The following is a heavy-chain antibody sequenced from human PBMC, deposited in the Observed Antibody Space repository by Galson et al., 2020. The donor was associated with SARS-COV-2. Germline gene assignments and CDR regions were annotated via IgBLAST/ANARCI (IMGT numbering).Heavy chain of an antibody. Sequence: ASETLSLTCTVSGGSISSSSYYWGWIRHPPGKGLEWTAHIYYSGTTYYNPSLKSRVAISVDTSKNEFSLKLSSVTAADTAVYYCARHAGDQSYNYYYGMDVWGQGTTVTVTS. CDR2: IYYSGTT. V-gene: IGHV4-39*01. CDR1: GGSISSSSYY. CDR3: ARHAGDQSYNYYYGMDV. D-gene: IGHD2-2*01. J-gene: IGHJ6*02.